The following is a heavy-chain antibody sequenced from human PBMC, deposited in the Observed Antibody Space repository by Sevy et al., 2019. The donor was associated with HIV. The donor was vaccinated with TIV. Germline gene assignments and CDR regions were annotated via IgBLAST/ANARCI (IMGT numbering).Heavy chain of an antibody. CDR2: ISWNSATR. CDR3: AKDTSRVVAGTGYFDY. Sequence: GGSLRLSCAASGFTFEDSAMHWVRQAPGKGLEWVSGISWNSATRGYADSVKGRFTISRDNAKNSLYLQMNSLSTEDTALYYCAKDTSRVVAGTGYFDYWGQGTLVTVSS. D-gene: IGHD6-19*01. CDR1: GFTFEDSA. V-gene: IGHV3-9*01. J-gene: IGHJ4*02.